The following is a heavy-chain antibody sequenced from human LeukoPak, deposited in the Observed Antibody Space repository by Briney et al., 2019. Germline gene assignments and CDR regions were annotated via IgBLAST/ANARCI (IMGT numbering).Heavy chain of an antibody. CDR1: GGSFSGYY. CDR3: ARAADYDYVWGSYRSYYYYYYMDV. D-gene: IGHD3-16*02. J-gene: IGHJ6*03. CDR2: INHSGST. V-gene: IGHV4-34*01. Sequence: SEPLSLTCAVYGGSFSGYYWSWIRQPPGKGLEWIGEINHSGSTNYNPSLKSRVTISVDTSKNQFSLKLSSVTAADTAVYYCARAADYDYVWGSYRSYYYYYYMDVWGKGTTVTVSS.